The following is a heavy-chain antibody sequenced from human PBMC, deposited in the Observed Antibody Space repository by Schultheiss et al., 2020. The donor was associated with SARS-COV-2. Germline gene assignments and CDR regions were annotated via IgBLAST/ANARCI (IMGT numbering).Heavy chain of an antibody. CDR1: GGSISSSSYY. CDR2: INYSGST. J-gene: IGHJ4*02. V-gene: IGHV4-39*01. D-gene: IGHD2-2*01. CDR3: ARRKYCSSTSCPEDHYYFDY. Sequence: SQTLSLTCTVSGGSISSSSYYWGWIRQPPGKGLEWIGSINYSGSTYYNPSRKSRITISVDTSKNQFSLKLSTVTAADTAVYYCARRKYCSSTSCPEDHYYFDYWGQGTLVTVSS.